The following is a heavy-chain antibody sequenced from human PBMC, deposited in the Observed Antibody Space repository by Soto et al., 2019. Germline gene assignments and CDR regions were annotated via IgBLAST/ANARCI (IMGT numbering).Heavy chain of an antibody. Sequence: ASVKVSCKASGGTFSSYAISWVRQAPGQGLEWMGGIIPIFGTANYAQKFQGRVTITADKSTSTAYMELSSLRSEDTAVYYCARSNKLRYFDWLPNYYYYGMDVWGQGTTVTVSS. CDR2: IIPIFGTA. CDR3: ARSNKLRYFDWLPNYYYYGMDV. V-gene: IGHV1-69*06. D-gene: IGHD3-9*01. CDR1: GGTFSSYA. J-gene: IGHJ6*02.